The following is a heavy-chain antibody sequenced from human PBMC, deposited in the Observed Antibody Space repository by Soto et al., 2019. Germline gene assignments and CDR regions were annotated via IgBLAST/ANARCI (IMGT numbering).Heavy chain of an antibody. CDR1: GGTFSSYA. Sequence: SVNVSCKASGGTFSSYAISWVRQAPGQGLEWMGGIIPIFGTANYAQKFQGRVTITADESTSTAYMELSSLRSEDTAVYYCARRAVGAARRFYFDYRGQGTLVTAPQ. V-gene: IGHV1-69*13. CDR2: IIPIFGTA. CDR3: ARRAVGAARRFYFDY. J-gene: IGHJ4*02. D-gene: IGHD6-6*01.